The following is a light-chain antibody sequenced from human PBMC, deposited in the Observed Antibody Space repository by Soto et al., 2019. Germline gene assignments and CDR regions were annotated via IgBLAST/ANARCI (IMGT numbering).Light chain of an antibody. CDR3: QQYNSYWT. CDR2: KAS. CDR1: QSVSIW. V-gene: IGKV1-5*03. Sequence: DMQMTQSPSTLSASVGDRVTSTCRASQSVSIWLAWYQQKRGKAPKLLIYKASSLKSGVPSRFSGSGSGTEFTLTISSLQPDDFATYYCQQYNSYWTFGQGTKVEMK. J-gene: IGKJ1*01.